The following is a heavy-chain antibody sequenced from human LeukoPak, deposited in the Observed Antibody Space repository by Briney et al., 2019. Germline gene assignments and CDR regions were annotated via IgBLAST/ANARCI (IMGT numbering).Heavy chain of an antibody. J-gene: IGHJ4*02. V-gene: IGHV3-49*04. CDR2: ISSKAYGGTT. CDR3: TRGFYYDSSGYYYPVGYFDY. Sequence: PGRSLRLSCTASGFTFGDHAMSWVRQAPGKGLEWVGFISSKAYGGTTEYAASVKGRFTISRDDSKSIAYLQMNSLKTEDTAVYYCTRGFYYDSSGYYYPVGYFDYWGQGTLVTVSS. D-gene: IGHD3-22*01. CDR1: GFTFGDHA.